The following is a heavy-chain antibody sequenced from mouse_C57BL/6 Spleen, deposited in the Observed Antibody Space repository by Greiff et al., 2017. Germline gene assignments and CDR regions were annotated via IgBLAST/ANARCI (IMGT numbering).Heavy chain of an antibody. CDR2: ISYDGSN. CDR1: GYSITSGYY. V-gene: IGHV3-6*01. D-gene: IGHD1-1*01. Sequence: ESGPGLVKPSQSLSLSCSVTGYSITSGYYWNWIRQFPGNKLEWMGYISYDGSNNYNPSLKNRISITRDPSKNQFFLKLNSVTTEDTATYYCARELLRDYFDYWGQGTTLTVSS. CDR3: ARELLRDYFDY. J-gene: IGHJ2*01.